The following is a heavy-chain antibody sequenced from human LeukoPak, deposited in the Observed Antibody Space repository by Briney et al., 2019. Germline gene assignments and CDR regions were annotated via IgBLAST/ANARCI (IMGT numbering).Heavy chain of an antibody. Sequence: GGSLRLSCAASGFTFSSYGMHWVRQAPGKGLEWVAVISYDGSNKYYADSVKGRFTISRDNSKNTLYLQMNSLRAEDTAVYYCARDAIAVAARPFDYWGQGTLVTVSS. D-gene: IGHD6-19*01. CDR3: ARDAIAVAARPFDY. V-gene: IGHV3-30*03. J-gene: IGHJ4*02. CDR1: GFTFSSYG. CDR2: ISYDGSNK.